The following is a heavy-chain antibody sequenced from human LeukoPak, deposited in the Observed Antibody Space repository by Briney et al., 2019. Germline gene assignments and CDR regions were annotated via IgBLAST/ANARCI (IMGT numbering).Heavy chain of an antibody. V-gene: IGHV1-18*01. CDR3: ARQGSSSGYYYRSNWFDP. D-gene: IGHD3-22*01. CDR2: ISTYNANT. Sequence: ASVKVSCKASGYTFTSYGVNWVRQAPGQGLELMGWISTYNANTKYAQKLQGRVTITADKSTSTAYMELSSLRSEDTAVYYCARQGSSSGYYYRSNWFDPWGQGTLVTVSS. CDR1: GYTFTSYG. J-gene: IGHJ5*02.